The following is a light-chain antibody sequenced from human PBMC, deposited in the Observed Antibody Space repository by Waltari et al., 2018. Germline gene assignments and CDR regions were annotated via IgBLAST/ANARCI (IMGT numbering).Light chain of an antibody. CDR3: SSYTTTSSWV. V-gene: IGLV2-14*01. J-gene: IGLJ3*02. CDR1: SGDIGNYKF. CDR2: DVS. Sequence: QSALTQPASVSGSPGQSITISCTGTSGDIGNYKFVSWYPQEPGRAPKLIVYDVSQRPSGVSNRFSGSKSGNTASLTISGVQAEDEADDYCSSYTTTSSWVFGGGTKLTVL.